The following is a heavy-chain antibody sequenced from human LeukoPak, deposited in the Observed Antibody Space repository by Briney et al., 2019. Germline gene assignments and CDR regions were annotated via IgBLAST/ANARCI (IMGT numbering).Heavy chain of an antibody. CDR3: ARDVPRTSGP. CDR2: IDGNGRTT. V-gene: IGHV3-74*01. Sequence: GSLRLSCAASGFTFSSEWMHWVRQAPGRGLVWISHIDGNGRTTNYGDSVRGRFTVSRDNAKNTLYLQMNSLRAEDTAVYYCARDVPRTSGPWGQGTLVTVSS. J-gene: IGHJ5*02. CDR1: GFTFSSEW. D-gene: IGHD3-10*01.